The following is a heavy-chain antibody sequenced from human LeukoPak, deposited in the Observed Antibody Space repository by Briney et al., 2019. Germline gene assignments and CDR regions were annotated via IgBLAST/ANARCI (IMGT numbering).Heavy chain of an antibody. CDR2: ISAYNGNT. CDR3: ARDQRGRVGGYSYGIFDY. V-gene: IGHV1-18*01. CDR1: GYTFTSYG. Sequence: ASVKVSCKASGYTFTSYGISWVRQAPGQGLEWMGWISAYNGNTNYAQKLQGRVTMTTDTSTSTTYMELRSLRSDDTAVYYCARDQRGRVGGYSYGIFDYWGQGTLVTVSS. D-gene: IGHD5-18*01. J-gene: IGHJ4*02.